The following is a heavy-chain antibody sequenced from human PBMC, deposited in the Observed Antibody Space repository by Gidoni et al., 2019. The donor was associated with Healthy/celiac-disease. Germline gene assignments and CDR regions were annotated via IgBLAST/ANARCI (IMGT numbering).Heavy chain of an antibody. V-gene: IGHV4-39*01. CDR2: IYYSGST. Sequence: QLQLQESGPGLVKPSETLSLTCTVSGGSISSSSYYWGWTRQPPGKGLEWMGSIYYSGSTYYNPSLKSRVTISVDTSKNQFSLKLSSVTAADTAVYYCARHWRSVGRGSGLRPRGNWFDPWGQGTLVTVSS. CDR3: ARHWRSVGRGSGLRPRGNWFDP. J-gene: IGHJ5*02. D-gene: IGHD3-10*01. CDR1: GGSISSSSYY.